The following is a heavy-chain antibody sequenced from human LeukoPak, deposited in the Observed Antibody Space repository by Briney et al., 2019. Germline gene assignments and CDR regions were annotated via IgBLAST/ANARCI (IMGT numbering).Heavy chain of an antibody. J-gene: IGHJ4*02. V-gene: IGHV3-30-3*01. CDR1: GFTFSSYA. CDR2: ISYDGSNK. D-gene: IGHD5-12*01. CDR3: ARGGGGYDEDQGEFDY. Sequence: GGSLRLSCAASGFTFSSYAMHWVRQAPGKGLEWVAVISYDGSNKYYADSVKGRFTISRDNSKNTLYLQMNSLRAEDTAVYYCARGGGGYDEDQGEFDYWGQGTLVTVSS.